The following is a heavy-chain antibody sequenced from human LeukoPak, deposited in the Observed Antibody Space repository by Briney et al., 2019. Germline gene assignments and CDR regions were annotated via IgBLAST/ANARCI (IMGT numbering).Heavy chain of an antibody. J-gene: IGHJ4*02. CDR2: IYPGDSDT. V-gene: IGHV5-51*01. CDR3: ARPSPSAAASYYFDY. D-gene: IGHD6-13*01. Sequence: GESLKISCKGSGYSFASYWIGWVRQMPGKGLEWMGIIYPGDSDTRYSPSFQGQVTISADKSISTAYLQWSSLKASDTAMYYCARPSPSAAASYYFDYWGQGTLVTVSS. CDR1: GYSFASYW.